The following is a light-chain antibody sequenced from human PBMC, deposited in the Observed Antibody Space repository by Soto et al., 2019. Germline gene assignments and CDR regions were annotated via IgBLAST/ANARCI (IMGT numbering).Light chain of an antibody. CDR3: AAWDDSLSGLWV. CDR1: SSNIGSNY. V-gene: IGLV1-47*02. J-gene: IGLJ3*02. Sequence: QSVLTQPPSASGTPGQRVTISCSGSSSNIGSNYVYWYQQLPGTAPKLLIYSNNQRPSGVPDRFSGYKSGTSASLAISGLRSEDEADYYCAAWDDSLSGLWVFGGGTKLTVL. CDR2: SNN.